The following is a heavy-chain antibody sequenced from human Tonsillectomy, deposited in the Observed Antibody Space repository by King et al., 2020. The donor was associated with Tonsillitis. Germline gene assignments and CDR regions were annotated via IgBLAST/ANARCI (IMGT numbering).Heavy chain of an antibody. CDR1: GGPISSSGYS. CDR3: ARGGVSLVDTFDY. V-gene: IGHV4-30-2*01. Sequence: ELQESGSGLVKPSQTLSITCAVSGGPISSSGYSWSWIRQPPGKGVEWIGNIFDSGNTYYKPSVKSRVTISVDRSKNQFSLKLNSVSAADTAVYYCARGGVSLVDTFDYWGQGTLVTVSS. CDR2: IFDSGNT. J-gene: IGHJ4*02. D-gene: IGHD2-15*01.